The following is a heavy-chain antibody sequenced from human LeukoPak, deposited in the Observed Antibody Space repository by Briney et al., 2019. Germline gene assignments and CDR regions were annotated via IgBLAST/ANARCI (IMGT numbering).Heavy chain of an antibody. CDR3: AKNWGPLHR. CDR1: GFTFRNFA. Sequence: GGSLRLGCAASGFTFRNFAMSWVRQAPGKGLEWLSSIGTAGTYYADSVKGRFTISRDDSKNTLYLQLNSLRVDDTALYYCAKNWGPLHRGGQGTMVTVSS. CDR2: IGTAGT. D-gene: IGHD3-16*01. J-gene: IGHJ3*01. V-gene: IGHV3-23*03.